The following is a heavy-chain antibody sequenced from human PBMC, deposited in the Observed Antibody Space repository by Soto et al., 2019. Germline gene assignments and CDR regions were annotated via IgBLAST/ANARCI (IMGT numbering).Heavy chain of an antibody. J-gene: IGHJ4*02. V-gene: IGHV4-30-4*01. Sequence: KPSETLSLTCTVSGSSISDEYHWTWIRQSPAKGLEWIGYISYTGTTYYNPSLKSRVTISGDTSKNQFSLRMASVTAADTAVYYCARRPTGTTTRRFFDSWGQGALVTVSS. CDR3: ARRPTGTTTRRFFDS. CDR1: GSSISDEYH. CDR2: ISYTGTT. D-gene: IGHD4-17*01.